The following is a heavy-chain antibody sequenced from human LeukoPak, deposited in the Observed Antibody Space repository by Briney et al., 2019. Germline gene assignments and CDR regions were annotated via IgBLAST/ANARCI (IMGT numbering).Heavy chain of an antibody. D-gene: IGHD2-21*02. CDR1: GFTFSSYG. Sequence: GGSLRLSCAASGFTFSSYGMHWVRQAPGKGLEWVAVIWYDGSNKYYADSVKGRFTISRDNSKNTLYLQMNSLRAEDTAVYYCARVCGGDCYSDDYYYGMDVWGQGTTVTVSS. V-gene: IGHV3-33*01. CDR2: IWYDGSNK. CDR3: ARVCGGDCYSDDYYYGMDV. J-gene: IGHJ6*02.